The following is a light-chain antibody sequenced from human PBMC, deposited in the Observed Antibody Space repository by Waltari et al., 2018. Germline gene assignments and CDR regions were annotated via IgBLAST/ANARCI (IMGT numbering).Light chain of an antibody. V-gene: IGLV2-14*03. Sequence: HSALTQPASVSGSPGQSITISCTGRSSDIGNYNYVSWYQQPPGKAPKLMIFDVSNRPSGVSNRFSGSKSGNTASLTISGLQAEDEADYYCSSYISSDTLELFGGGTSLTVL. CDR2: DVS. J-gene: IGLJ2*01. CDR1: SSDIGNYNY. CDR3: SSYISSDTLEL.